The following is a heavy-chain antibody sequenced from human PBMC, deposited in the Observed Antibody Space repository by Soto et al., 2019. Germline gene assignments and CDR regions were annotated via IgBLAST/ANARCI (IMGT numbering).Heavy chain of an antibody. D-gene: IGHD3-22*01. J-gene: IGHJ6*02. CDR2: IIPIFGTA. V-gene: IGHV1-69*13. CDR1: GGTFSSYA. Sequence: SVKVSCTASGGTFSSYAISWVRQAPGQGLEWMGGIIPIFGTANYAQKFQGRVTITADESTSTAYMELSSLRSEDTAVYYCAGGMNYYDSSGYYYLYGMDVWGQGTTVTVSS. CDR3: AGGMNYYDSSGYYYLYGMDV.